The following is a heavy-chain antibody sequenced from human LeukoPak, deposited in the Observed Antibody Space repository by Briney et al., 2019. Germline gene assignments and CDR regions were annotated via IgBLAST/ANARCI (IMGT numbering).Heavy chain of an antibody. V-gene: IGHV3-74*01. CDR2: INSDGGST. D-gene: IGHD6-19*01. J-gene: IGHJ6*02. CDR1: GFTFSSYW. CDR3: ARMRVVAGTIGYGMDV. Sequence: GGSLRLSCAASGFTFSSYWMHWVRQAPGKGLVWVSGINSDGGSTSYADSVKGRFTISRDNAKNTLYLQMNSLRAEDTAVYYCARMRVVAGTIGYGMDVWGQGTTVTVSS.